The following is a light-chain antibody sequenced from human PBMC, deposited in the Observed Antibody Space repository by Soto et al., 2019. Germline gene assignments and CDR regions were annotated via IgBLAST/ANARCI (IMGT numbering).Light chain of an antibody. J-gene: IGKJ5*01. V-gene: IGKV3-11*01. Sequence: EIVLTQSPDTLSLYTGEGASLSCRASQSVHTFLAWYQQKPGQAPRLLIYGASTRATGVPARFSGSGSGTDFTLTISSLEPEDFAVYYCHQRSNWPPDTFGQGTRLEIK. CDR2: GAS. CDR1: QSVHTF. CDR3: HQRSNWPPDT.